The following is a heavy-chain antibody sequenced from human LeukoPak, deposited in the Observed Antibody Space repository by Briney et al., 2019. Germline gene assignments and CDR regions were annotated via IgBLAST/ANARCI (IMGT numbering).Heavy chain of an antibody. CDR3: AIHPSDSSGYFSY. Sequence: ASVKVSCKASGYTFSSCAINWVRQAPGQGLEYMGWIDTKTGNPTYAQGFTGRFVFSLDTSVSTAYLQISSLKAEDTAVYYCAIHPSDSSGYFSYWGQGALVAVSS. J-gene: IGHJ4*02. CDR1: GYTFSSCA. CDR2: IDTKTGNP. D-gene: IGHD3-22*01. V-gene: IGHV7-4-1*02.